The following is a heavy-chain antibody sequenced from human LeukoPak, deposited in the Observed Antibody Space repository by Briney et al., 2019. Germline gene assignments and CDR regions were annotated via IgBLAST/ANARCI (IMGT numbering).Heavy chain of an antibody. CDR3: ARGDYMDV. CDR2: ISTYNGNT. V-gene: IGHV1-18*01. CDR1: GYTFTSYG. Sequence: ASVKVSCKASGYTFTSYGISWVRHAPGQGIEWMGWISTYNGNTKDAQKFPGRVSMTTDTSTSTAYMELRSLRSDDTAVYYCARGDYMDVWGKGTTVTVSS. J-gene: IGHJ6*03.